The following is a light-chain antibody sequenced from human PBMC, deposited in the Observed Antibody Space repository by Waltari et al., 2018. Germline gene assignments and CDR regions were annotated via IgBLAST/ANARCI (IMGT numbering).Light chain of an antibody. V-gene: IGKV3-20*01. J-gene: IGKJ1*01. CDR3: QHYVRLPAT. CDR1: QSVGRS. Sequence: EIVLTQSPGTLSLSPGARATLSCRASQSVGRSFAWYQQKPCQAPRLLINGASNRAPGIPDRFSGSGSGTDFSLTISRLEPEDFGLYSCQHYVRLPATFGQGTKVEIK. CDR2: GAS.